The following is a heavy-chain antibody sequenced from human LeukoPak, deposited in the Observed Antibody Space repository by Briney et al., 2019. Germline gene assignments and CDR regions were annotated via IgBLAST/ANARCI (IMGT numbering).Heavy chain of an antibody. J-gene: IGHJ4*02. D-gene: IGHD7-27*01. V-gene: IGHV4-59*12. CDR3: ARGFRGDNFDY. CDR1: GGSISRYY. Sequence: SETLSLTCTVSGGSISRYYWSWIRQPPGKGLEWIGYISYSGSTNNNPSLKSRVTISVDTSKNQFSLKLSSVTAADTAVYFCARGFRGDNFDYWGQGTLVTVSS. CDR2: ISYSGST.